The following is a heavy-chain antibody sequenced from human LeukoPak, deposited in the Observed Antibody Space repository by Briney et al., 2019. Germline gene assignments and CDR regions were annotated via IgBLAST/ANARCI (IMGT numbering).Heavy chain of an antibody. CDR2: IIPIFGTA. Sequence: GASVKVSCKASGGTFSSYAISWVRQAPGQGLEWMGGIIPIFGTANYAQKFQGRVTITADESTSTAYMELSSLRSEDTAVYYCARGRVDYPSGFFDPWGQGTLVTVSS. J-gene: IGHJ5*02. D-gene: IGHD4/OR15-4a*01. CDR3: ARGRVDYPSGFFDP. V-gene: IGHV1-69*13. CDR1: GGTFSSYA.